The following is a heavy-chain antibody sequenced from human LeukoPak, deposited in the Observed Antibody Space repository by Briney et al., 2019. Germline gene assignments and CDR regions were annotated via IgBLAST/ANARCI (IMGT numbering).Heavy chain of an antibody. J-gene: IGHJ4*02. CDR3: ARGADSSETGTEALGY. CDR2: IYYSGST. V-gene: IGHV4-31*03. CDR1: GGSISSGGYY. D-gene: IGHD1-1*01. Sequence: KPSETLSLTCTVSGGSISSGGYYWSWIRQHPGKGLEWIGYIYYSGSTDYNPSLKSRVTISVDTSKNQFSLKLSSVTAADTAVYYCARGADSSETGTEALGYWGQGTLVTVSS.